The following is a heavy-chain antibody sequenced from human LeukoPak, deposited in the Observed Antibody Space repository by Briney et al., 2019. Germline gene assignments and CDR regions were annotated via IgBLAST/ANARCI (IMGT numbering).Heavy chain of an antibody. D-gene: IGHD3-16*01. CDR3: ARDEFVGGDFTSHFDY. CDR1: GFTFRYYT. V-gene: IGHV3-30*01. J-gene: IGHJ4*02. CDR2: MSHDGSTE. Sequence: PGRSLRLSCAASGFTFRYYTMHWVRQAPGKGLEWVAVMSHDGSTEYYADSVKGRFTISRDNSKNTLYLQMNSLRAEDTAVYYCARDEFVGGDFTSHFDYWGQGTLVTVSS.